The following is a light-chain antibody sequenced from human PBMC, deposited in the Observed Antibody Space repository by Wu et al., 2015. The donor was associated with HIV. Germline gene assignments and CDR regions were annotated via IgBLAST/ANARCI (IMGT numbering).Light chain of an antibody. V-gene: IGKV3-20*01. J-gene: IGKJ4*01. CDR1: QSVSSSY. CDR3: QQYYFFPLT. CDR2: GAS. Sequence: EIVLTQSPGTLSLSPGERATLSCRASQSVSSSYLAWYQQKPGQAPRLLIYGASSRATGIPDRFSGSGSGTDFTLTISSLQPDDFATYYCQQYYFFPLTFGGGTKVEIK.